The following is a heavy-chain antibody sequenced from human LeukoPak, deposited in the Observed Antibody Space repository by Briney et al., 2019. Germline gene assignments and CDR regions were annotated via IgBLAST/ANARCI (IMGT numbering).Heavy chain of an antibody. V-gene: IGHV3-9*01. CDR1: GFTFDDYG. Sequence: GGSLRLSCAASGFTFDDYGMSWVRQAPGKGLEWVSGISWNSGSIGYADSVKGRFTISRDNAKNSLYLQMNSLRAEDTALYYCAKDGYSSLYYFDYWGQGTLVTVSS. J-gene: IGHJ4*02. CDR3: AKDGYSSLYYFDY. CDR2: ISWNSGSI. D-gene: IGHD6-13*01.